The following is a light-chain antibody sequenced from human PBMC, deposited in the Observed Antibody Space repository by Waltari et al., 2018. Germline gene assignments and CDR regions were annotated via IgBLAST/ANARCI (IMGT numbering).Light chain of an antibody. CDR3: HSRDVSGVGGT. J-gene: IGLJ2*01. V-gene: IGLV3-19*01. CDR2: DQN. CDR1: SLRIYH. Sequence: TQDPAVSVAVGRTVRITCQGDSLRIYHASWYQQRPGQAPKLPIDDQNARPSGGPGRFSGAISDNTASLTITGAQAEDEAYYYCHSRDVSGVGGTFGGGTKLTVL.